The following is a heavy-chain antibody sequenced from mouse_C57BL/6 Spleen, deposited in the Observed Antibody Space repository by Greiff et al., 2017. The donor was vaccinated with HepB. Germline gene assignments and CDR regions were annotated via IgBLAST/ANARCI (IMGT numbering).Heavy chain of an antibody. Sequence: QVQLQQSGPELVKPGASVKISCKASGYAFSSSWMNWVKQRPGKGLEWIGRIYPGDGDTNYNGKFKGKATLTADKSSSTAYMKLSSLTSEDSAVYFCAREGNSNPFDYWRQGTTLTVSS. V-gene: IGHV1-82*01. CDR1: GYAFSSSW. J-gene: IGHJ2*01. D-gene: IGHD2-5*01. CDR3: AREGNSNPFDY. CDR2: IYPGDGDT.